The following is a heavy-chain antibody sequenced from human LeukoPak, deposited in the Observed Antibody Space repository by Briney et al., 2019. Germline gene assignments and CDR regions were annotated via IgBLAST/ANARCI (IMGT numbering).Heavy chain of an antibody. D-gene: IGHD4-17*01. Sequence: PGGSLRLSCAASGFTFSSYSMNWVRQAPGKGLEWVSSISSSSSYIYYADSVKGRFTISRDNSKNTLYLQMNSLRAEDTAVYYCAKDLTMTTVGNFDYWGQGTLVTVSS. CDR3: AKDLTMTTVGNFDY. CDR2: ISSSSSYI. V-gene: IGHV3-21*04. CDR1: GFTFSSYS. J-gene: IGHJ4*02.